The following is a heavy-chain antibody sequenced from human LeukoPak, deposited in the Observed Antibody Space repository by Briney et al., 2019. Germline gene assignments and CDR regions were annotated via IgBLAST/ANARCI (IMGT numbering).Heavy chain of an antibody. Sequence: GGSLKLSCAASGFTFSGSAMHWVRQASGKGLEWVGRIRSKANSYATAYAASVKGRFTISRDDSKNTAYLQMNSLKTEDTAVYYCTSVLVYDFWSGYYVWGQGTLVTVSS. J-gene: IGHJ4*02. CDR2: IRSKANSYAT. V-gene: IGHV3-73*01. CDR3: TSVLVYDFWSGYYV. D-gene: IGHD3-3*01. CDR1: GFTFSGSA.